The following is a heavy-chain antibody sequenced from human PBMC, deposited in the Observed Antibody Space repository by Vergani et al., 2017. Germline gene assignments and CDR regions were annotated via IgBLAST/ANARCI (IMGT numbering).Heavy chain of an antibody. Sequence: QVHLVESGGGVVQPGRSLRLSCVVSGFTSSYYGMHWVRQAPGKGLEWVAVISYDGTQKYYADSVKCRFTISRDNSKSTLYLQMNILRTEDTAVYYCATKSCGTPGCQIGYFREWVQGTLVTVSS. D-gene: IGHD1-1*01. J-gene: IGHJ1*01. CDR3: ATKSCGTPGCQIGYFRE. V-gene: IGHV3-30*03. CDR1: GFTSSYYG. CDR2: ISYDGTQK.